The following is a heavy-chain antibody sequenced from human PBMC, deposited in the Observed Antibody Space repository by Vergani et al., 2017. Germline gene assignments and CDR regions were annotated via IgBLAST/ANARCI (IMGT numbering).Heavy chain of an antibody. CDR3: ARNWYVNGMDV. CDR1: GGSFSGYY. D-gene: IGHD1-1*01. J-gene: IGHJ6*02. Sequence: QVQLQQWGAGLLKPSETLSLTCAVYGGSFSGYYWSWIRQPPGKGLEWIGEINHSGSTNYNPSLKSRVTISVDTSKNQFSLNLSSVTAADTAVYYCARNWYVNGMDVWGQGTTVTVSS. CDR2: INHSGST. V-gene: IGHV4-34*01.